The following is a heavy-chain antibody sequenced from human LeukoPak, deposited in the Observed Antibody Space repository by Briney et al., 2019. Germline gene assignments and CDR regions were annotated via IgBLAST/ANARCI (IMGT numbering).Heavy chain of an antibody. CDR1: GFTFSSYA. CDR2: ISGSGGRT. Sequence: GGSLRLSCAASGFTFSSYAMRWVRQAPGKGLEWVSSISGSGGRTYYADSVKGRFTISRDNSKNTLYLQMNSLRADDTAVYYCAKSGYSYGSSDYWGQGTLVTVSS. J-gene: IGHJ4*02. V-gene: IGHV3-23*01. CDR3: AKSGYSYGSSDY. D-gene: IGHD5-18*01.